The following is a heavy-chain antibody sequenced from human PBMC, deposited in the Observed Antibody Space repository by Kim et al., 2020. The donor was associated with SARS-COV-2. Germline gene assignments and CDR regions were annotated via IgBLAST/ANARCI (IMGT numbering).Heavy chain of an antibody. V-gene: IGHV1-8*01. D-gene: IGHD6-13*01. Sequence: ASVKVSCKASGYTFTSYDINWVRQATGQGLEWMGWMNPNSGNKGYAQKFQGRVTMTRNTSISTAYMELSSLRSEDTAVYYCARGPLAAAAGTYYYYYYGMDVWGQGTTVTVS. CDR1: GYTFTSYD. CDR3: ARGPLAAAAGTYYYYYYGMDV. J-gene: IGHJ6*02. CDR2: MNPNSGNK.